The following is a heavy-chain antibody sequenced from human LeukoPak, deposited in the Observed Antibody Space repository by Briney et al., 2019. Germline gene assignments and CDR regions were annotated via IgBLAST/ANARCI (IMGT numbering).Heavy chain of an antibody. CDR3: AGIPTAYYYYYMDV. J-gene: IGHJ6*03. Sequence: ASVKVSCKASGYTFTRYYMHWVRQSPGQGLEWMGWINPNSGDTKYARKFQGRVTMTRDTSISTAYMELSRLRSDDTAVYYCAGIPTAYYYYYMDVWGKGTTVTVSS. CDR2: INPNSGDT. CDR1: GYTFTRYY. V-gene: IGHV1-2*02. D-gene: IGHD1-14*01.